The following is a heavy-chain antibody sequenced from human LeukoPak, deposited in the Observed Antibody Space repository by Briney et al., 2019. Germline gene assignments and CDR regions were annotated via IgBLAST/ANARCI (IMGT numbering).Heavy chain of an antibody. D-gene: IGHD2-21*02. CDR3: ARDCGGGCHGEFDY. V-gene: IGHV3-30-3*01. Sequence: SGGSLRLSCAASGFTFSSYAMHWVRQAPGKGLEWVAVISYDGSNKYYADSVKGRFTISRDNSKNTLYLQMNSLRAEDTAVYYCARDCGGGCHGEFDYWGQGTLVTVSS. J-gene: IGHJ4*02. CDR2: ISYDGSNK. CDR1: GFTFSSYA.